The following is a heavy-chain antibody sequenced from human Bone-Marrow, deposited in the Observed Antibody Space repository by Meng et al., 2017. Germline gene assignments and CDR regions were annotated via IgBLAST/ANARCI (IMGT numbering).Heavy chain of an antibody. D-gene: IGHD6-13*01. J-gene: IGHJ4*01. CDR3: ARVEFYSSSWQYFDY. V-gene: IGHV2-70*04. CDR1: VFSLSTSGMR. CDR2: IDWDDDK. Sequence: SGPTLVKSTQTLTLTCTFSVFSLSTSGMRVNWIRQSPGKALEWLARIDWDDDKFYSTSLKTRLTISKDTSKNQVILTMTNMDPVDTATYYCARVEFYSSSWQYFDYWGQGTLVTVSS.